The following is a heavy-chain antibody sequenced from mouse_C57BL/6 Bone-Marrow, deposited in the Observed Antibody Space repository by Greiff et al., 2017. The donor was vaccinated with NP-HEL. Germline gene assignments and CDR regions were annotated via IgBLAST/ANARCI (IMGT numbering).Heavy chain of an antibody. CDR3: ARSYDYRSFYAMDY. CDR2: IWGVGST. J-gene: IGHJ4*01. Sequence: VKLVESGPGLVAPSQSLSITCTVSGFSLTSYGVDWVRQSPGKGLEWLGVIWGVGSTNYNSALKSRLSISKDNSKSQVFLKMNSLQTDDTAMYYCARSYDYRSFYAMDYWGQGTSVTVSS. CDR1: GFSLTSYG. D-gene: IGHD2-4*01. V-gene: IGHV2-6*01.